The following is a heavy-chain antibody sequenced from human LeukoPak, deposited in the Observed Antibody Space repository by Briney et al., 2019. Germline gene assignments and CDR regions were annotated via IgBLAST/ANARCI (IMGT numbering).Heavy chain of an antibody. CDR1: GFTFSSYE. J-gene: IGHJ5*02. Sequence: GGSLRLSCAASGFTFSSYEMNWVRQAPGKGLEWVSYISSSGSTIYYADPVKGRFTISRDNAKNSLYLQMNSLRAEDTAVYYCARTMTTEGFDPWGQGTLVTVSS. V-gene: IGHV3-48*03. D-gene: IGHD4-17*01. CDR3: ARTMTTEGFDP. CDR2: ISSSGSTI.